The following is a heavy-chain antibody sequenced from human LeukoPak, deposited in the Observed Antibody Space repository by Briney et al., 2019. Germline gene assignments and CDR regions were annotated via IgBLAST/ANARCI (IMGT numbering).Heavy chain of an antibody. V-gene: IGHV4-34*01. CDR3: TSQTGTVTPIDY. D-gene: IGHD4-17*01. Sequence: SETLSLTCAVSSGSLSGYSWGWIRQPPGKGLEWVGEISHSGITNYNASLKGRVTISLKKSEIQFSLMLSSVTAADTAVYYCTSQTGTVTPIDYWSQGTLVTVSS. CDR1: SGSLSGYS. J-gene: IGHJ4*02. CDR2: ISHSGIT.